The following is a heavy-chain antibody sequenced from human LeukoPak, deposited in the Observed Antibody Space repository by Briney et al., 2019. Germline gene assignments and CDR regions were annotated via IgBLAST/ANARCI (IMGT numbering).Heavy chain of an antibody. CDR1: GGSINSYY. J-gene: IGHJ4*02. Sequence: SETLSLTCTVSGGSINSYYWNWIRQPPGKGLEWIGYIYYSGSTNYNPSLKSRVTISVDTSKNQFSLKLSSVTAADTAVYYCAGPGRYYGSGSYNFDYWGQGTLVTVSS. CDR2: IYYSGST. V-gene: IGHV4-59*12. CDR3: AGPGRYYGSGSYNFDY. D-gene: IGHD3-10*01.